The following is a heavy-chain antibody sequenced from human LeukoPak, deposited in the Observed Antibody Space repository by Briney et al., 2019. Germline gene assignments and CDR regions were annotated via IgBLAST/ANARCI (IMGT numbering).Heavy chain of an antibody. CDR3: ATGYYYGSGSYYNPPLGY. CDR1: GYTLTELS. CDR2: FDPEDGET. V-gene: IGHV1-24*01. Sequence: GASVKVSCKVSGYTLTELSMHWVRQAPGKGLEWMGGFDPEDGETIYAQKFQGRVTMTEDTSTDAAYMELSSLRSEDTAVCYCATGYYYGSGSYYNPPLGYWGQGTLVTVSS. J-gene: IGHJ4*02. D-gene: IGHD3-10*01.